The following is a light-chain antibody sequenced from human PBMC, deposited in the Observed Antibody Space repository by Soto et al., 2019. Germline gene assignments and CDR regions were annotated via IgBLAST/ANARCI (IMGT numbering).Light chain of an antibody. V-gene: IGKV1-17*01. CDR2: AAS. CDR1: QGIRND. Sequence: DIQMTQSPSSLSASVGDRVTITCRASQGIRNDLAWYQQKPGKAPKFLIYAASSLRSGVPSRFSGSGSGTEFTLTISSLQPEDFATYACPHHNSLSWTFGRGTKVEIK. J-gene: IGKJ1*01. CDR3: PHHNSLSWT.